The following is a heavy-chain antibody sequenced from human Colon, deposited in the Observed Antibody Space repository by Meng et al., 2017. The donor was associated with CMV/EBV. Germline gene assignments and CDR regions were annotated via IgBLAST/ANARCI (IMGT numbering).Heavy chain of an antibody. CDR2: ISSDGSYT. J-gene: IGHJ4*02. CDR3: AKDLSPGIAVFDY. V-gene: IGHV3-74*03. D-gene: IGHD6-19*01. CDR1: GFTFSSYW. Sequence: GESLKIFCAASGFTFSSYWMHWVRQAPGKGLVWVSRISSDGSYTTYADSVKGRFTISRDNAKNTLYLQMNSLRADDTAVYFCAKDLSPGIAVFDYWGQGTLVTVSS.